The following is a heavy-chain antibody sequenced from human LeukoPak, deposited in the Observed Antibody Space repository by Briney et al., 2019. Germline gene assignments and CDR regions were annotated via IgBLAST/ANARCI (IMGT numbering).Heavy chain of an antibody. CDR2: ISGGGETI. V-gene: IGHV3-23*01. J-gene: IGHJ4*02. D-gene: IGHD3-22*01. CDR3: AKLVRGYYPHFEY. CDR1: GFTFNCHG. Sequence: PGGSLTLSCSASGFTFNCHGMTWVRQAPGEGREWVSTISGGGETIYYADTVKGRFTISRDNSKNTVYLQMNSLRTEDIAVYYCAKLVRGYYPHFEYWGQGTLVTVSS.